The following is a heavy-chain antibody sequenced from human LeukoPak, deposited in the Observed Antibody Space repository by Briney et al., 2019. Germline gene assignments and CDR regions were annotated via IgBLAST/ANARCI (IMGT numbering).Heavy chain of an antibody. Sequence: NTSETLSLTCTVPGVSVSTDNYYWSWIRQPPGKGLEWIGFIYYSGSTNYNPSLKSRVTISVDTSKNQFSLKLSSVTAADTAVYYCAREPLTGWFDPWGQGTLVTVSS. CDR2: IYYSGST. D-gene: IGHD7-27*01. CDR1: GVSVSTDNYY. CDR3: AREPLTGWFDP. V-gene: IGHV4-61*01. J-gene: IGHJ5*02.